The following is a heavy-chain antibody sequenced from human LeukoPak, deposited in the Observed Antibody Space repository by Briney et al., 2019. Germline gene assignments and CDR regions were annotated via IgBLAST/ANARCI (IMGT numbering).Heavy chain of an antibody. J-gene: IGHJ6*02. CDR1: GFTFSSYG. CDR2: ISNDGSKK. V-gene: IGHV3-30*18. D-gene: IGHD2-8*01. Sequence: GGSLRLSCAASGFTFSSYGMHWVRQAPGKGLDWVAVISNDGSKKYYADSVKGRFIISRDNSKNTLDLQMNSLRAEDTAVYYCAKVRGCSNGVCYKGGMDVWGQGTTVTVSS. CDR3: AKVRGCSNGVCYKGGMDV.